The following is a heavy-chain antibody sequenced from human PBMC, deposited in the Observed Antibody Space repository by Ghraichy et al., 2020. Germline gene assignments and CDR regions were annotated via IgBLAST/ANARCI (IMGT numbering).Heavy chain of an antibody. J-gene: IGHJ4*02. CDR2: IKTDGIEK. Sequence: GGSLRLSCAASGFTFSSSWMDWVRQAPGKGLEWVANIKTDGIEKHYVDSVRGRFTISRDNAKNSLYLQMNSLRAEDTAFYYCARDDNADLDYWGQGTLVTVSS. CDR1: GFTFSSSW. CDR3: ARDDNADLDY. D-gene: IGHD1-1*01. V-gene: IGHV3-7*03.